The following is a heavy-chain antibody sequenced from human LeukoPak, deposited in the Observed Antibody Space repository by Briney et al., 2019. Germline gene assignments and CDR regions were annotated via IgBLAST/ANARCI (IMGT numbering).Heavy chain of an antibody. V-gene: IGHV4-4*02. J-gene: IGHJ6*02. D-gene: IGHD3-10*01. CDR3: ARVPTMVRGVPLYYYYGMDV. CDR1: GGSITSGTW. Sequence: PSGTLSLTCSVSGGSITSGTWWSWVRQPPGQGLEWIGEIYHSGSTNYNPSLKSRATISVDKSKNQFSLKLSSVTAADTAVYYCARVPTMVRGVPLYYYYGMDVWGQGTTVTVSS. CDR2: IYHSGST.